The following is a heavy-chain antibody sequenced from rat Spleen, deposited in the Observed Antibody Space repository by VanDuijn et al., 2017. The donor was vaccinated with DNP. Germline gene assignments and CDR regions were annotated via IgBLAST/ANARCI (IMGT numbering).Heavy chain of an antibody. V-gene: IGHV2-32*01. J-gene: IGHJ2*01. D-gene: IGHD2-2*01. CDR2: MWSDGDT. CDR3: ARGIPDFDY. Sequence: QVQLKESGPGLVQPSQTLSLTCTVSGFSLNIFHVHWVRQPPGKGLEWMGVMWSDGDTSHNSVLKSRLSINRDTSKSQVFLKMNSLQTEDTATYYCARGIPDFDYWGQGVMVTVSS. CDR1: GFSLNIFH.